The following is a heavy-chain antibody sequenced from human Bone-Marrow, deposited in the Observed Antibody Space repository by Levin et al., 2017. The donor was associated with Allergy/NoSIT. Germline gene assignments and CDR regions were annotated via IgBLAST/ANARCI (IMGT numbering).Heavy chain of an antibody. D-gene: IGHD3-16*02. CDR1: GGSFSNYY. J-gene: IGHJ5*02. CDR3: ARLRYEKKQELFFRLVRQGFDP. Sequence: KASETLSLTCAVYGGSFSNYYWTWIRQPPGKGLEWIGEVNHIGSTNYNPSLKSRVTILVDTSKNQFSLKLSSVTAADTAVYFCARLRYEKKQELFFRLVRQGFDPWGQGTLVTVSS. V-gene: IGHV4-34*01. CDR2: VNHIGST.